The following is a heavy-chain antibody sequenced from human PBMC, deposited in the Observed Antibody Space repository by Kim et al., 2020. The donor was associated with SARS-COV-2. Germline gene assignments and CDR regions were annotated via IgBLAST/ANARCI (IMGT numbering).Heavy chain of an antibody. J-gene: IGHJ4*02. V-gene: IGHV3-48*02. CDR2: ISSSSSTI. CDR1: GFTFSSYS. Sequence: GGSLRLSCAASGFTFSSYSMNWVRQAPGKGLEWVSYISSSSSTIYYADSVKGRFTISRDNAKNSLYLQMNSLRDEDTAVYYCARGRGRLLWFGELFLDYWGQGTLVTVSS. CDR3: ARGRGRLLWFGELFLDY. D-gene: IGHD3-10*01.